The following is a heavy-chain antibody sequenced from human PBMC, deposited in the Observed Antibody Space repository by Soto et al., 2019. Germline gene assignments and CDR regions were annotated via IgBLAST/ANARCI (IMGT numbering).Heavy chain of an antibody. D-gene: IGHD1-26*01. V-gene: IGHV3-49*03. CDR1: GFTFGGYG. Sequence: GGSLRLSCSTSGFTFGGYGVSWFRQAPGKGLEWIGFIRSKAYSRTAEYAASVRGRFIISRDDSEGIAYLQMNSLQNEDTGVYYCARDRNGWETRATYYDYWGPGTQVTVSS. CDR2: IRSKAYSRTA. CDR3: ARDRNGWETRATYYDY. J-gene: IGHJ4*02.